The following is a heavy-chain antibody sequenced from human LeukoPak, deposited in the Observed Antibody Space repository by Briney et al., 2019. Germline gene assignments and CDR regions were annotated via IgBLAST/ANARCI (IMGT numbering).Heavy chain of an antibody. D-gene: IGHD3/OR15-3a*01. Sequence: TSETLSLTCAVYGGSFSGYYWSWIRQPPGKGLEWIGEINHSGSTNYNPSLKSRVTISVDTSKNQISLRLTSVTAADTAMYYCARQTGSGLFTLPGGQGTLVTVSS. V-gene: IGHV4-34*01. CDR2: INHSGST. J-gene: IGHJ1*01. CDR3: ARQTGSGLFTLP. CDR1: GGSFSGYY.